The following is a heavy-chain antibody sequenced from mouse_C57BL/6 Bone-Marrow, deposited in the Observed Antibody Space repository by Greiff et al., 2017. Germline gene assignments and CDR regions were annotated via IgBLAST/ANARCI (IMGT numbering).Heavy chain of an antibody. CDR1: GYTFTSYW. V-gene: IGHV1-64*01. J-gene: IGHJ4*01. D-gene: IGHD1-1*01. CDR2: IHPNSGGT. Sequence: QVQLQQPGAELVKPGASVKLSCKASGYTFTSYWMHWVKQRPGQGLEWIGIIHPNSGGTKYNEKFKSKATLTVDKPSSTAYMQLSCLTSEDSAVYYCALLLRRYAMDYWGQGTSVTVSS. CDR3: ALLLRRYAMDY.